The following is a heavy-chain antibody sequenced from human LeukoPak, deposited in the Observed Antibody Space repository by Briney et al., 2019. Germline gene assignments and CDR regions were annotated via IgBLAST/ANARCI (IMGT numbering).Heavy chain of an antibody. V-gene: IGHV3-33*08. CDR3: ATEGGSLSRMNY. J-gene: IGHJ4*02. CDR1: GLTVSSYG. D-gene: IGHD1-26*01. Sequence: AGGSLRLSCGASGLTVSSYGMSWVRQAPGKGLEWVSVIWHDGSNKYYADSVKGRFTISRDNSNSALYLQMNSLRAEDTAVYYCATEGGSLSRMNYWGQGTLVTVSS. CDR2: IWHDGSNK.